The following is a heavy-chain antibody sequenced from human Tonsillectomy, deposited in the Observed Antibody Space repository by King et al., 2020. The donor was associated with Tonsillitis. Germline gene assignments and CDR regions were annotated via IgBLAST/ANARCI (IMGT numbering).Heavy chain of an antibody. CDR1: GFTFSSYA. J-gene: IGHJ4*02. CDR3: ANRRLAAADYVFDS. V-gene: IGHV3-23*04. Sequence: VQLVESGGGMVQPGGSLRLSCAASGFTFSSYAMSWVRQAPGKGLEWVSVISGGGVSTYYADSVKGRFTISRDNSKNTLFLQMNSLRAEDTAVYYCANRRLAAADYVFDSWGQGTLVTVSS. D-gene: IGHD6-25*01. CDR2: ISGGGVST.